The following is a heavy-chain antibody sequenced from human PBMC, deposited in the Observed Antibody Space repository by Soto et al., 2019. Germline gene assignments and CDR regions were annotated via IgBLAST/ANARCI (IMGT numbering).Heavy chain of an antibody. CDR3: VRDLRSETYFDY. J-gene: IGHJ4*02. CDR1: GFTFSSYS. Sequence: GGSLRLSCAASGFTFSSYSINWVRQAPGKGLEWVASISSSGNNIWFADSVEGRFTISRDNAKNSLFLQMNSLRAEDTAVYYCVRDLRSETYFDYWGQGTLVTVSS. CDR2: ISSSGNNI. V-gene: IGHV3-21*01.